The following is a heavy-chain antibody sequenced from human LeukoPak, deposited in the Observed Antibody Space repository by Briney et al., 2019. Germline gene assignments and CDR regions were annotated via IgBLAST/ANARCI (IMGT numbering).Heavy chain of an antibody. D-gene: IGHD3-16*01. CDR2: IYTSGST. J-gene: IGHJ4*02. Sequence: SETLSLTCTVSGGSISTYYWSWIRQLAGKGLEWIGRIYTSGSTNYSPSLKSRVTMSVDTSKNQFSLKLRSVTAADTAVYYCASLGSYGLDYWGQGTLVTVSS. CDR3: ASLGSYGLDY. V-gene: IGHV4-4*07. CDR1: GGSISTYY.